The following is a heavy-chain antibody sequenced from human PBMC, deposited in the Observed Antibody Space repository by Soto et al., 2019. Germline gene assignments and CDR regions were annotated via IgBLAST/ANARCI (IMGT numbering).Heavy chain of an antibody. J-gene: IGHJ5*02. V-gene: IGHV4-34*01. CDR3: ARGGGYYGSGTAFDP. D-gene: IGHD3-10*01. CDR1: GGSFSGYY. Sequence: QVQLQQWGAGLLKPSETLSLTCAVYGGSFSGYYWSWIRQPPGKGLEWIGEINHSGSTNYNPSLKSRVTISVDTSKKQFSLKLSSVTAADTAVYYCARGGGYYGSGTAFDPWCQGTLVTVSS. CDR2: INHSGST.